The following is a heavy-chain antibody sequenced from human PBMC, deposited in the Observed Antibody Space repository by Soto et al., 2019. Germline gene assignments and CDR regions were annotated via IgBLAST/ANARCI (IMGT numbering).Heavy chain of an antibody. D-gene: IGHD7-27*01. CDR1: GFTFTRYS. CDR2: ISSTTNYI. CDR3: ARESEDLTSNFDY. J-gene: IGHJ4*02. V-gene: IGHV3-21*06. Sequence: AGGSLRLSCAASGFTFTRYSMNWVRQAPGKGLEWVSSISSTTNYIYYGDSMKGRFAISRDNAKNSLYLEMNSLRAEDTAVYYCARESEDLTSNFDYWGQGTLVTVSS.